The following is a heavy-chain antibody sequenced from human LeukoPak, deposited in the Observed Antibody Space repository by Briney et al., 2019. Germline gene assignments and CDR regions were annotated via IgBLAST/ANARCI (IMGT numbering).Heavy chain of an antibody. CDR1: GFTFSSYG. Sequence: GRSLRLSCAASGFTFSSYGMHWVRQAPGKGLEWVAVIWYDGSNKYYADSVKGRFTISRDNSKNTLYLQMNSLRAEDTAVYYCAKDWWQNPFMAWGQGTLVTVSS. J-gene: IGHJ5*02. V-gene: IGHV3-33*06. D-gene: IGHD2-15*01. CDR2: IWYDGSNK. CDR3: AKDWWQNPFMA.